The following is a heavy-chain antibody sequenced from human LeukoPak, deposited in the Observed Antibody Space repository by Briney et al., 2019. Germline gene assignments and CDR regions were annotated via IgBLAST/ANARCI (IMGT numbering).Heavy chain of an antibody. CDR2: LNSAADGGAA. Sequence: PGGSLRLSCAASGFTFNIAWMSWVRQAPGRGLEWVGHLNSAADGGAAIYAAPVQGRFTLSRDDSENTLYLQMTSLKTEDTGVYYCTTVFRAGAKGDHLDHWGQGTLVTVSS. J-gene: IGHJ4*02. CDR3: TTVFRAGAKGDHLDH. V-gene: IGHV3-15*01. CDR1: GFTFNIAW. D-gene: IGHD2-21*01.